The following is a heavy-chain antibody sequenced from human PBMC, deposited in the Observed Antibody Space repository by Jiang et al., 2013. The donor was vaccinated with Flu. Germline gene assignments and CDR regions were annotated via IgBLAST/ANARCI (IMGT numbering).Heavy chain of an antibody. D-gene: IGHD5-24*01. J-gene: IGHJ1*01. V-gene: IGHV4-38-2*01. CDR2: LYGTGAT. CDR1: GGPLGRSSY. Sequence: GPGLVKPSETLSLTCAVSGGPLGRSSYWGWIRQSPGKGLEWIASLYGTGATYYNPSLRSRVTVSGDTSQGQFSLSLTTVSAADTAVYYCVQMAGHWG. CDR3: VQMAGH.